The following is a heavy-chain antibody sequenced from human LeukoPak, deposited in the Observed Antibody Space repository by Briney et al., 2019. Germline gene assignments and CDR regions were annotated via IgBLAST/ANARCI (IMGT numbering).Heavy chain of an antibody. J-gene: IGHJ4*02. D-gene: IGHD5-18*01. V-gene: IGHV1-69*04. CDR3: ARVDTAMVIDY. Sequence: GASVKVSCKDSGGTFSSYAISWVRQAPAQGLEWMGRIIPILGIANYAQKFQGRVTITADKSTNTAYMELSSLRSDDTAVYYCARVDTAMVIDYWGQGTLVTVSS. CDR2: IIPILGIA. CDR1: GGTFSSYA.